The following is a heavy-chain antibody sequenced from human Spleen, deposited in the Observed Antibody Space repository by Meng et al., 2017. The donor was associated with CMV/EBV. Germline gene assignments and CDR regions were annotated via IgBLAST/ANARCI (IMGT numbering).Heavy chain of an antibody. CDR2: ISYDGSNK. J-gene: IGHJ4*02. CDR3: ARVGTFDFWSGYYPY. Sequence: GGSLRLSCAASGFTFSSYAMHWVRQAPGKGLEWVAVISYDGSNKYYADSVKGRFTISRDNSKNTLYLQMNSLRPEDTAVYYCARVGTFDFWSGYYPYWGQGTLVTVSS. V-gene: IGHV3-30-3*01. CDR1: GFTFSSYA. D-gene: IGHD3-3*01.